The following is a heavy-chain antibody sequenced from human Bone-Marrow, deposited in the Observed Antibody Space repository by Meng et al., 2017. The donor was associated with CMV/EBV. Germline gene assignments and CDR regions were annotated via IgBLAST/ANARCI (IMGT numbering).Heavy chain of an antibody. CDR2: ISSSSSYI. D-gene: IGHD2-2*02. V-gene: IGHV3-21*01. CDR3: ARDGGEDIVVVPAAITSHYFDY. Sequence: GESLKISCAASGFTFSSYSMNWVRQAPGKGLEWVSSISSSSSYIYYADSVKGRFTISRDNAKNSLYLQMNSLRAEDTAVYYCARDGGEDIVVVPAAITSHYFDYWGQGPLVTFSS. J-gene: IGHJ4*02. CDR1: GFTFSSYS.